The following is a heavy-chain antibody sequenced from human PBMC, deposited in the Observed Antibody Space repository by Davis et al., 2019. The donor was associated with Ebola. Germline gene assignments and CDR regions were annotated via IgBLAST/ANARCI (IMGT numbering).Heavy chain of an antibody. CDR2: ISSSGSTI. V-gene: IGHV3-48*03. CDR1: GFTFSSYE. J-gene: IGHJ4*02. D-gene: IGHD2-2*01. CDR3: AKADDIVVVPAAGGYFDY. Sequence: GESLKISCAASGFTFSSYEMNWVRQAPGKGLEWVSYISSSGSTIYYADSVKGRFTISRDNAKNSLYLQMNSLRAEDTALYYCAKADDIVVVPAAGGYFDYWGQGTLVTVSS.